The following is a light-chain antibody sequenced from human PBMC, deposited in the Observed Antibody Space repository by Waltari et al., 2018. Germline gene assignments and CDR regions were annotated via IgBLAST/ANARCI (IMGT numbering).Light chain of an antibody. Sequence: IQMPQSPSTLSASVGDRVTITCRASQSINKALAWYQQKPGKAPKLLIYKASSLESGVSSRFSGSGSGTEFTLTISSLQTDDYGTYFCQHSNSYYTFGQGTKLEIK. CDR1: QSINKA. CDR2: KAS. J-gene: IGKJ2*01. CDR3: QHSNSYYT. V-gene: IGKV1-5*03.